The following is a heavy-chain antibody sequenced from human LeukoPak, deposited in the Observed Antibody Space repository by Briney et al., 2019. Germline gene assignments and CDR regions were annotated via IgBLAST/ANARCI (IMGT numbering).Heavy chain of an antibody. Sequence: PGGSLRLSCAASGFTFSSYEMNWVRQAPGKGLEWVSCISSSGSTIYYADSVKGRFTISRDNAKNSLYLQMNSLRAEDTAVYYCAVIRDGDYLGGMDVWGQGTTVTVSS. CDR1: GFTFSSYE. J-gene: IGHJ6*02. D-gene: IGHD4-17*01. CDR2: ISSSGSTI. V-gene: IGHV3-48*03. CDR3: AVIRDGDYLGGMDV.